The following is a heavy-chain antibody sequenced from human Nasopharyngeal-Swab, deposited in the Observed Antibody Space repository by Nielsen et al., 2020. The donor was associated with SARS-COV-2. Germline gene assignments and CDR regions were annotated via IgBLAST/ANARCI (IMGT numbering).Heavy chain of an antibody. J-gene: IGHJ4*02. CDR2: IIPMFHRA. Sequence: SVKVSCKASGGTFSTYGISWVRQAPGQGLEWMGGIIPMFHRANYAQKFQGRVTITADESTSTAYMELSSLRSEDTAVYYCVRSAEDYYDSSGYYPVDYWGQGTLVTVSS. CDR1: GGTFSTYG. D-gene: IGHD3-22*01. V-gene: IGHV1-69*13. CDR3: VRSAEDYYDSSGYYPVDY.